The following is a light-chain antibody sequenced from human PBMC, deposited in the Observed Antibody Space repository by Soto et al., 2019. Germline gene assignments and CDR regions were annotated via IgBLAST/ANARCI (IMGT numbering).Light chain of an antibody. CDR1: SSDVGGYNH. J-gene: IGLJ1*01. V-gene: IGLV2-14*01. Sequence: QSALTQPASVSGSAGQSITISCTGTSSDVGGYNHVSWYQQHPGKAPKLIIFEVRNRPSGVSDRFSASKSGNTASLTISGLQTEDEAVYYCSSYASSSSYAFGTGTKLTVL. CDR3: SSYASSSSYA. CDR2: EVR.